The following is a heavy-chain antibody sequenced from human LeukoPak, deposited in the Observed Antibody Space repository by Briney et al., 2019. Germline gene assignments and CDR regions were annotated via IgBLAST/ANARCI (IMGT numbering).Heavy chain of an antibody. Sequence: GGSLRLSCAASGFTFSSYSMNWVRQAPGKGLEWVSYISSSSSTIYYADSVKGRFTISRDNAKNSLYLQMNSLRAEDTAVYYCARVGSYGDYGFDYWGQGTLVTVYS. V-gene: IGHV3-48*01. CDR3: ARVGSYGDYGFDY. CDR1: GFTFSSYS. CDR2: ISSSSSTI. D-gene: IGHD4-17*01. J-gene: IGHJ4*02.